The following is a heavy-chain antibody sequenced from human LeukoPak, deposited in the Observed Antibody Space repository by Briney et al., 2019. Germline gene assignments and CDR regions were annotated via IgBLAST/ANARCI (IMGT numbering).Heavy chain of an antibody. CDR1: GGSISSGGYY. V-gene: IGHV4-30-2*01. CDR3: ARDQLGYSSSPPYYYYYYGMDV. D-gene: IGHD6-13*01. J-gene: IGHJ6*02. Sequence: SQTLSLTCTVSGGSISSGGYYWSWIRQPPGKGLEWIGYIYHSGSTYYNPSLKSRVTISVDRSKNQFSLKLSSVTAADTAVYYCARDQLGYSSSPPYYYYYYGMDVWGQGTTVTVSS. CDR2: IYHSGST.